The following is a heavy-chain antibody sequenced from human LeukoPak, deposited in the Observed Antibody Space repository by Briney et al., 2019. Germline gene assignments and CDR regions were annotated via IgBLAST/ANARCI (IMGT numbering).Heavy chain of an antibody. CDR3: ASAYYDFWSGYYYFDY. V-gene: IGHV3-7*01. D-gene: IGHD3-3*01. Sequence: GGSLRLSCAASGFTFSSYWMSWVRQAPGKGLKWVANIKQDGSEKYYVDSVKGRFTISRDNAKNSLYLQMNSLRAEDTAVYYCASAYYDFWSGYYYFDYWGQGTLVTVSS. CDR2: IKQDGSEK. J-gene: IGHJ4*02. CDR1: GFTFSSYW.